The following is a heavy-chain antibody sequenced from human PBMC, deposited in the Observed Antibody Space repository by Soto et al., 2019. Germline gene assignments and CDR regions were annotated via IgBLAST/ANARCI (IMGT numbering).Heavy chain of an antibody. Sequence: QVQLQQWGAGLLKPSETLSLTCAVYGGSFSGSYWSWIRQPPGKGLEWIGEINHSGSTNYNPSLKSRVTISVDTSKNQFSLKLSSVTAADTAVYYCARGKYCSSTSCYQPYYYYYMDVWGKGTTVTVSS. D-gene: IGHD2-2*01. CDR1: GGSFSGSY. CDR3: ARGKYCSSTSCYQPYYYYYMDV. CDR2: INHSGST. J-gene: IGHJ6*03. V-gene: IGHV4-34*01.